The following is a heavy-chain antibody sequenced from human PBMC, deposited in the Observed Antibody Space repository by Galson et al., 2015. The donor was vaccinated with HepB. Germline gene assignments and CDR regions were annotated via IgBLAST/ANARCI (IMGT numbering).Heavy chain of an antibody. Sequence: QVQLQESGPGLVKPSETLSLTCTVSGGSISSYYWSWIRQPPGKGLEWIGYIYYSGSTNYNPSLKSRVTISVDTSKNQFSLKRSAVTAADTAMYYCAREGGRGYSYGYWDRYYFDYWGQGTLVTVSS. CDR3: AREGGRGYSYGYWDRYYFDY. D-gene: IGHD5-18*01. J-gene: IGHJ4*02. CDR2: IYYSGST. V-gene: IGHV4-59*01. CDR1: GGSISSYY.